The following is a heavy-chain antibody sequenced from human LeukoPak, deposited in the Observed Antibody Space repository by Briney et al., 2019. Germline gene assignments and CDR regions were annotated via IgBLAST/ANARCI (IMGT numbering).Heavy chain of an antibody. CDR3: ARGIQYCSSTSCYFDY. J-gene: IGHJ4*02. D-gene: IGHD2-2*01. CDR2: IYSGGST. CDR1: GFTVSSNY. V-gene: IGHV3-53*01. Sequence: GGSLRLSCAASGFTVSSNYMSWVRQAPGKGLEWVSVIYSGGSTYYADSVKGRFTISRDNSKNTLYLQMNSLRAEDTAVYYCARGIQYCSSTSCYFDYWGQGTLVTVSS.